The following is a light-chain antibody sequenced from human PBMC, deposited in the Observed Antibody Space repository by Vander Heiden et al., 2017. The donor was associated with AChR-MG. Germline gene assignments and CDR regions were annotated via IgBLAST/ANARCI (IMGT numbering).Light chain of an antibody. CDR3: NSRDSSRNHVV. CDR2: GKN. CDR1: SLRSYD. J-gene: IGLJ2*01. Sequence: SSELTQDPAVSVALGQTVRITCQGDSLRSYDASWYQQKPGQAPVLIIYGKNNRPSGIPDRFSGSSSGNTASLSITGAQAEDEADYYCNSRDSSRNHVVFGGGTKLTVL. V-gene: IGLV3-19*01.